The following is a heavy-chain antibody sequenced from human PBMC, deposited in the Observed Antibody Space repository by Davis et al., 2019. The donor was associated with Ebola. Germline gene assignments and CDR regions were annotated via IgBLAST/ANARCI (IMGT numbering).Heavy chain of an antibody. CDR3: ARERAVAYFDY. J-gene: IGHJ4*02. Sequence: GGSLRLSCAASGFTFRSHTMNWVRQAPGKGLEWVSSISASSTYIYYADSIKGRFTISRDNAKNSLYLQMNSLRAEDTAVYYCARERAVAYFDYWGQGTLVTVSS. V-gene: IGHV3-21*01. CDR1: GFTFRSHT. D-gene: IGHD6-19*01. CDR2: ISASSTYI.